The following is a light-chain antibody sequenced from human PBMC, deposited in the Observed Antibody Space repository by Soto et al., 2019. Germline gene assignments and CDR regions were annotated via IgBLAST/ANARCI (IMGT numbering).Light chain of an antibody. Sequence: EIVMTQSPATLSASPGERATISCRASQNVSSNLAWYQQKPGQAPSLLIYGASTRATGIPARFSGSGSGTEFTIPTSSLQSQDFAANYCRQYNNWPPLTFGSGTKVDIK. CDR2: GAS. CDR3: RQYNNWPPLT. CDR1: QNVSSN. J-gene: IGKJ3*01. V-gene: IGKV3-15*01.